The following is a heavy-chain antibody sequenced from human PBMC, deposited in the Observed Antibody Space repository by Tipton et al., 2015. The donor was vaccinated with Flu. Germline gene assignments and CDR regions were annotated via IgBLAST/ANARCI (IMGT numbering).Heavy chain of an antibody. D-gene: IGHD3-3*01. J-gene: IGHJ4*02. CDR2: IYYSGST. Sequence: LRLSCTVSGDSITTSHYYWGWIRQPPGKGLEWIGSIYYSGSTYYNPSLKSRVTISVDTSKNQFSLKLSSVTAADTAVYYCARDTIFGVAHWGQGTLVTVSS. CDR1: GDSITTSHYY. V-gene: IGHV4-39*07. CDR3: ARDTIFGVAH.